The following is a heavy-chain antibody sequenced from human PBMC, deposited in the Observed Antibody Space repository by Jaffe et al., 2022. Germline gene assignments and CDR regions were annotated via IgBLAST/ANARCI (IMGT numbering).Heavy chain of an antibody. V-gene: IGHV4-4*02. CDR2: IYHSGST. Sequence: QVQLQESGPGLVKPSGTLSLTCAVSGGSISSSNWWSWIRQPPGKGLEWIGEIYHSGSTNYNPSLKSRVTISVDKSKNQFSLKLSSVTAADTAVYYCARKKEGNFDYYYYMDVWGKGTTVTVSS. CDR1: GGSISSSNW. CDR3: ARKKEGNFDYYYYMDV. D-gene: IGHD3-9*01. J-gene: IGHJ6*03.